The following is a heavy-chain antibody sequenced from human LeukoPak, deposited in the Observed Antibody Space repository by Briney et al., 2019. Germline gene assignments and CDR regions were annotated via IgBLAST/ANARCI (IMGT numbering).Heavy chain of an antibody. CDR2: IFHSGNT. J-gene: IGHJ3*02. CDR1: GGSISSGRYY. D-gene: IGHD5-18*01. Sequence: PSETLSLTCNVSGGSISSGRYYWGWIRQPPGKGLEWIGSIFHSGNTYYNPSLKSRVTVSVDTSKNQFSLKLSSVTAADTAVYYCARSGYSYGADAFDIWGQGTMVTVSS. V-gene: IGHV4-39*07. CDR3: ARSGYSYGADAFDI.